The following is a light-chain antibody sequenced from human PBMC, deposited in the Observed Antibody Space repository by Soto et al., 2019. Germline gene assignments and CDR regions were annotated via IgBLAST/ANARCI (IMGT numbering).Light chain of an antibody. V-gene: IGLV2-23*01. CDR2: EGN. CDR3: CSYAGTIV. J-gene: IGLJ2*01. Sequence: QSALTQPASVSGSPGQSITISCTGTSSDVGSYNLVSWYQYHPGKAPKLMIYEGNKRPSGVSNRFSGSTSGNTASLTISGLQAEDEADYYCCSYAGTIVFGGGTKLTVL. CDR1: SSDVGSYNL.